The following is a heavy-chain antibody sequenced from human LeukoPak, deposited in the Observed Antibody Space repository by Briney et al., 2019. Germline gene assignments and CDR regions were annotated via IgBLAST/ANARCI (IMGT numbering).Heavy chain of an antibody. J-gene: IGHJ6*03. CDR2: MNPNSGNT. Sequence: ASVKVSCKASGYTFTSYDINWVRQATGQGLEWMGWMNPNSGNTGYAQKFQGRVTITRNTSISTAYMELSSLRSEDTAVYYCARGSGIVRGANTTYCDYYHRDVWVIGTTVNVS. CDR1: GYTFTSYD. D-gene: IGHD3-10*01. V-gene: IGHV1-8*03. CDR3: ARGSGIVRGANTTYCDYYHRDV.